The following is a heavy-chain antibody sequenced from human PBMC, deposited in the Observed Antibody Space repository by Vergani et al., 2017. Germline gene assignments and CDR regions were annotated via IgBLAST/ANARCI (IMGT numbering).Heavy chain of an antibody. CDR2: ISWNSGSI. Sequence: EVQLVESGGGLVQPGRSLRLSCAASGFTFDDYAMHWVRQAPGKGLEWVSGISWNSGSIGYADSVKGRFTISRDNAKNSLYLQMNSLRAEDTAVYYCARGGCGYWGQGTLVTVSS. CDR1: GFTFDDYA. J-gene: IGHJ4*02. CDR3: ARGGCGY. V-gene: IGHV3-9*01. D-gene: IGHD2-21*01.